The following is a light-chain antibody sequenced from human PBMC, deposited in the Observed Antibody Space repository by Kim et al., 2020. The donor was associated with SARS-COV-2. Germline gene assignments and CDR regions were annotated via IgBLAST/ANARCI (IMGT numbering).Light chain of an antibody. CDR1: QSISRY. J-gene: IGKJ2*01. V-gene: IGKV3-11*01. Sequence: LSPGDRATLSCRASQSISRYLAWYQHKPGQAPRLLIYDSSNRATGIPARFSGSGSGTDFTLTISSLEPEDFAIYYCQQRSNLPRTFGQGTKLEI. CDR3: QQRSNLPRT. CDR2: DSS.